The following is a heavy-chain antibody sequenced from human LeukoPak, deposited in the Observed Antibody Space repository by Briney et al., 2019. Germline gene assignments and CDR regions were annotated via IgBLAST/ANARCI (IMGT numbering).Heavy chain of an antibody. Sequence: SETLSLTCTVSGGPISSGGYYWSWIRQPPGKGLEWIGYIYHSGSTYYNPSLKSRVTISVDRSKNQFSLKLSSVTAADTAVYYCASERGDYEYYWGQGTLVTVSS. CDR1: GGPISSGGYY. J-gene: IGHJ4*02. CDR3: ASERGDYEYY. V-gene: IGHV4-30-2*01. D-gene: IGHD4-17*01. CDR2: IYHSGST.